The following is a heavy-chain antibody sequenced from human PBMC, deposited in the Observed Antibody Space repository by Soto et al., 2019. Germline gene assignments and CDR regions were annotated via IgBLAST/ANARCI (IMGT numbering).Heavy chain of an antibody. Sequence: EVQLLESGGGLVQPGGSLRLSCAASGFTFSSYAMSWVRQAPGKGLEWVSAISGSGGSTYYADSVKGRFTISRDNSKNTLYLQMNSLRAEDTAVYYCAKDGGVLLWFGEFWNWFDPWGQGTLVTVSS. D-gene: IGHD3-10*01. CDR3: AKDGGVLLWFGEFWNWFDP. J-gene: IGHJ5*02. CDR1: GFTFSSYA. V-gene: IGHV3-23*01. CDR2: ISGSGGST.